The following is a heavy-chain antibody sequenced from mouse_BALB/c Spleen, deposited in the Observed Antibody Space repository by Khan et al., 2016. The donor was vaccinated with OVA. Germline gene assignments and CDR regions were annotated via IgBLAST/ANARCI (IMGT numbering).Heavy chain of an antibody. CDR3: ANHGSSSAWLTY. Sequence: QVQLQQSGAELAKPGASVKMSCKASGYTFTSYWMHWVKQRPGQGLEWIGYINPSTGYTEYNQRFKDKATLTADKSSSTAYMQLSSLISEESAVYYCANHGSSSAWLTYWGQGTLVTVSA. V-gene: IGHV1-7*01. J-gene: IGHJ3*01. D-gene: IGHD1-1*01. CDR1: GYTFTSYW. CDR2: INPSTGYT.